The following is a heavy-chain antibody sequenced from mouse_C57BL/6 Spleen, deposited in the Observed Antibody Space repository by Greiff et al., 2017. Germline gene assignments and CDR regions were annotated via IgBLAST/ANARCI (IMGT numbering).Heavy chain of an antibody. CDR1: GYTFTSYG. CDR2: IYPRSGNT. J-gene: IGHJ3*01. D-gene: IGHD2-5*01. Sequence: VQLKESGAELARPGASVKLSCKASGYTFTSYGISWVKQRTGQGLEWIGEIYPRSGNTYYNEKFKGKATLTADKSSSTAYMELRSLTSEDSAVYFCAREDYYSNYGGAYWGQGTLVTVSA. V-gene: IGHV1-81*01. CDR3: AREDYYSNYGGAY.